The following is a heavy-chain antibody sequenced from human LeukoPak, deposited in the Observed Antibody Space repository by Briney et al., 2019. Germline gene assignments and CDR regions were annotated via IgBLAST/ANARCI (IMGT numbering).Heavy chain of an antibody. J-gene: IGHJ4*02. Sequence: PSQTLSPTCAVYAGSLTAFYCSWIRHPPRQGLVWVGEINHSGSTNYNPSLESRVTMSVDSSKNQFSLKLSSVTAADTAVYYCARGGFELPLGSYNYYWGQGTLVTVSS. CDR3: ARGGFELPLGSYNYY. CDR2: INHSGST. V-gene: IGHV4-34*01. D-gene: IGHD3-10*01. CDR1: AGSLTAFY.